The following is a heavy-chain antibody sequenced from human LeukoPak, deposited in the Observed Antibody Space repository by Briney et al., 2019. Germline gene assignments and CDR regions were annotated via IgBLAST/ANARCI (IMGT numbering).Heavy chain of an antibody. CDR1: GGSISSYY. Sequence: SETLSLTCTVSGGSISSYYWSWIRQPPGKGLEWIGYIYYSGSANYNPSLKSRVTISVDTSKNQFSLKLSSVTAADTAVYYCARHKYSSSWFRYYFDYWGQGTLVTVSS. CDR2: IYYSGSA. CDR3: ARHKYSSSWFRYYFDY. J-gene: IGHJ4*02. D-gene: IGHD6-13*01. V-gene: IGHV4-59*08.